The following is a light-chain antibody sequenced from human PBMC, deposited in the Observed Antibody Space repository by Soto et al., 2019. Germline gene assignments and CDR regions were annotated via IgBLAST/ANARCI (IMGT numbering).Light chain of an antibody. CDR2: GAS. Sequence: EIVLTQSPDTLSLSPGERATLSCRASQTVNSRFLAWYQQKPGQAPRLLIYGASTSATGIPDRFSGSGSGTDFPLTISRLEPEDFVVYYCQQYGSSPLTFGGGTKVEIK. J-gene: IGKJ4*01. V-gene: IGKV3-20*01. CDR1: QTVNSRF. CDR3: QQYGSSPLT.